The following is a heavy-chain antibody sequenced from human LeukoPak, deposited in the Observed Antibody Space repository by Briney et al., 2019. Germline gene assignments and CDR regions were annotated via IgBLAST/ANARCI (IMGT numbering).Heavy chain of an antibody. Sequence: GGSMRLSCAASGFTFTSHSMSWVRQAPGKGLEWVSAISSSGHVTFYADSVKGRFTVSRDQSQNTLFLQMSSLRADDTAVYYCAKHRLPVAGSPSKNPTAYFEDWGQGILVTVSS. J-gene: IGHJ4*02. V-gene: IGHV3-23*01. CDR3: AKHRLPVAGSPSKNPTAYFED. CDR1: GFTFTSHS. CDR2: ISSSGHVT. D-gene: IGHD6-19*01.